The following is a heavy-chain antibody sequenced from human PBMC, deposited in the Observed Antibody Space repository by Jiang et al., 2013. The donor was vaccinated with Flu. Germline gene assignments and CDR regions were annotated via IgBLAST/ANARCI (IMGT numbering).Heavy chain of an antibody. V-gene: IGHV4-39*07. CDR3: ARDLDSRGSLDY. Sequence: SRVTISVDTSKNQFSLKLRSVAAADTAVYYCARDLDSRGSLDYWGQGTLVTVSS. D-gene: IGHD3-22*01. J-gene: IGHJ4*02.